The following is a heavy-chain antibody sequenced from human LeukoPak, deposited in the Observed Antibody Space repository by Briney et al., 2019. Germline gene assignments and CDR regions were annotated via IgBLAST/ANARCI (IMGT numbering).Heavy chain of an antibody. V-gene: IGHV3-21*01. J-gene: IGHJ4*02. D-gene: IGHD6-19*01. CDR3: ARVSQWLVPY. CDR1: RFTFSSYT. CDR2: ISGSSGYI. Sequence: GGSLRLSCAASRFTFSSYTMDWVRQAPGKGLEWVSSISGSSGYIYYADSVKGRFTISRDNAKNSLYLQMNSLRAEDTAVYYCARVSQWLVPYWGQGTLVTVSS.